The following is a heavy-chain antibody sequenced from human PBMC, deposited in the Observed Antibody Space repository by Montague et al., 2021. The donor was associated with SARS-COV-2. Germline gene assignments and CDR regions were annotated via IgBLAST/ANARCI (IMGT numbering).Heavy chain of an antibody. CDR2: IYYSGST. J-gene: IGHJ4*02. CDR3: ARGMHYYDSSGYYFDY. Sequence: SETLSLTCAVYGGSFSNYYWTWIRRPPGRGLEWIGYIYYSGSTNXNPSLKSRVTISVDTSKNQFSLKLSSVTAADTAVYYCARGMHYYDSSGYYFDYWGQGTLVTVSS. CDR1: GGSFSNYY. D-gene: IGHD3-22*01. V-gene: IGHV4-59*01.